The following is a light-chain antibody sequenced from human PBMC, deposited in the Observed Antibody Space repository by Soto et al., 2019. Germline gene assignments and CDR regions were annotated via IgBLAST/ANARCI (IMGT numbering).Light chain of an antibody. CDR1: QSVGSD. Sequence: EIVMTQSPATLSVSPGERATLSCRASQSVGSDLAWYQQKPGQAPRLVIYDIFTRATGIPDRFSGSGSGTEFTLTISSLQTDDFSTYYCQQYHSYWTFGQGTKVDNK. CDR3: QQYHSYWT. CDR2: DIF. V-gene: IGKV3D-15*01. J-gene: IGKJ1*01.